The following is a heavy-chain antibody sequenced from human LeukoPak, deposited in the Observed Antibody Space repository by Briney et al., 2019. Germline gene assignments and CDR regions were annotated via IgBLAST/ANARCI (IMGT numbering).Heavy chain of an antibody. CDR2: IIPIFGTA. CDR1: GGTFSSYA. J-gene: IGHJ6*02. CDR3: ARALYYDILTGYYMDGMDV. Sequence: GASVKVSCKASGGTFSSYAISWVRQAPGQGLEWMGGIIPIFGTANYAQKFQGRVTITADESTSTAYMELSSLRSEDTAVYYCARALYYDILTGYYMDGMDVWGQGTTVTVSS. V-gene: IGHV1-69*13. D-gene: IGHD3-9*01.